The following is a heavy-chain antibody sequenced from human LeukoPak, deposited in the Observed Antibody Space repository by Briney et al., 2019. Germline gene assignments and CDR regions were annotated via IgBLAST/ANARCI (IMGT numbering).Heavy chain of an antibody. J-gene: IGHJ4*02. CDR2: ISSSSSYI. D-gene: IGHD1-26*01. V-gene: IGHV3-21*01. Sequence: GGSLRLSCAASGFTFSTYAMSWVRQAPGKGLEWVSSISSSSSYIYYADSVKGRFTISRDNAKNSLYLQMNSLRAEDTAVYYCARSSGIDYWGQGTLVTVSS. CDR1: GFTFSTYA. CDR3: ARSSGIDY.